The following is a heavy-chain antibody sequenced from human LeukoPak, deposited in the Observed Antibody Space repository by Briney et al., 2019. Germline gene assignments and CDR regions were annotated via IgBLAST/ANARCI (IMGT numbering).Heavy chain of an antibody. CDR1: GFTFSGSA. CDR3: TRPVAVAGNWGEAFDI. D-gene: IGHD6-19*01. CDR2: IRSKANSYAT. J-gene: IGHJ3*02. V-gene: IGHV3-73*01. Sequence: GESLKISCAASGFTFSGSAMHWVRQASGKGLEWVGRIRSKANSYATAYAASVKGRFTISRDDSKNTAYLQMNSLKTEDTAVYYCTRPVAVAGNWGEAFDIWGQGTMVTVSS.